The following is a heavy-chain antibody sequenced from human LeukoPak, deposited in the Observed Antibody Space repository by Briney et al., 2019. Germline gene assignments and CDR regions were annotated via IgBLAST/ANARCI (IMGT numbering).Heavy chain of an antibody. CDR3: ARSRSGSYYHFFDY. Sequence: GGSLRLSCAASGFTFSLYDMHWVRQATGKSLEWVSGIGTVGDTYYADSVKGRFTISRDNAKNSLYLQMNSLRAEDTAVYYCARSRSGSYYHFFDYWGQGALVTVSS. D-gene: IGHD3-10*01. J-gene: IGHJ4*02. CDR2: IGTVGDT. CDR1: GFTFSLYD. V-gene: IGHV3-13*01.